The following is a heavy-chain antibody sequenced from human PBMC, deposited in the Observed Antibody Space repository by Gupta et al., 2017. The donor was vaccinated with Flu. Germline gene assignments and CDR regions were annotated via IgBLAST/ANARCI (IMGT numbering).Heavy chain of an antibody. V-gene: IGHV3-72*01. CDR1: Y. Sequence: YMNWVRQAPGKGLEWLGRSRNKPNGYMTEYAASVEGRFSISRDDSERSLYLQMNSLTIEDTAVYFCAREGLAVAAYPFDLWGQGALVTVSS. CDR2: SRNKPNGYMT. J-gene: IGHJ5*02. D-gene: IGHD6-19*01. CDR3: AREGLAVAAYPFDL.